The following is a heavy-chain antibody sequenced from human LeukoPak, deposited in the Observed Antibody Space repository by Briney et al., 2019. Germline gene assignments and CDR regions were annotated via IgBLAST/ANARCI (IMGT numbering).Heavy chain of an antibody. J-gene: IGHJ4*02. CDR1: GYCFSSYW. D-gene: IGHD4-17*01. CDR3: ARPRYGAADY. Sequence: RGESLQISCKGSGYCFSSYWIGWVRQMPGKGLEWMGIIYPGDSNIKYSPAFQGQVTISVDKSISTAYLQWSSLMVSDTAMYYCARPRYGAADYGGQGTLVTVSA. V-gene: IGHV5-51*01. CDR2: IYPGDSNI.